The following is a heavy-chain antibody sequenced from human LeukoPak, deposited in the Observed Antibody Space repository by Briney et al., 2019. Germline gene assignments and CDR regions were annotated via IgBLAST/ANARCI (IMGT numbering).Heavy chain of an antibody. J-gene: IGHJ4*02. CDR1: GGSIARDSHH. CDR2: ISYRGDT. CDR3: ARREGPFDY. V-gene: IGHV4-39*01. Sequence: SETLSLTCTVSGGSIARDSHHWGWIRQATGKGLEWIGSISYRGDTFYNPSLKSRVTISVDTSKNQFSLNLNFVSAADTAVYYCARREGPFDYWGQGTLVTVSS.